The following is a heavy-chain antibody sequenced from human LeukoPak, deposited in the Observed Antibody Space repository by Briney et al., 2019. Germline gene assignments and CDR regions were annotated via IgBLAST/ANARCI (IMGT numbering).Heavy chain of an antibody. Sequence: PSETLSLTCTVSGGSISSYYWSWIRQPPGKGLEWIGYIYYSGSTNYNPSLKSRVTISVDTSKNQFSLKLSSVTAADTAVYYCARHKGSSWSYFDYWGQGTLVTVSS. CDR2: IYYSGST. CDR3: ARHKGSSWSYFDY. CDR1: GGSISSYY. V-gene: IGHV4-59*08. J-gene: IGHJ4*02. D-gene: IGHD6-13*01.